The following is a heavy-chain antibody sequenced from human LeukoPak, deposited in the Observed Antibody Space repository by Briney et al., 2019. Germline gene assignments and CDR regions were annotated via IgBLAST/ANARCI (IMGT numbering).Heavy chain of an antibody. CDR2: IYSGGNT. Sequence: PGGSLRLSCAASGFIVSSNYMSWVRRAPGKELEWVSIIYSGGNTYYADSVKGRFTISRDISKNTESLQMNSLRAEDTAVYYCTRVRIEVAGWVPFDCWGQGTLVSVSS. CDR3: TRVRIEVAGWVPFDC. J-gene: IGHJ4*02. CDR1: GFIVSSNY. V-gene: IGHV3-66*01. D-gene: IGHD6-19*01.